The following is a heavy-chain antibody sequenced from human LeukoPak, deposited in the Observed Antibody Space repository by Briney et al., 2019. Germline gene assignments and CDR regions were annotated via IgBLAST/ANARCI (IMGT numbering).Heavy chain of an antibody. V-gene: IGHV1-69*05. J-gene: IGHJ6*03. D-gene: IGHD5-12*01. CDR1: GGTFSSYA. Sequence: SVKVSCTASGGTFSSYAISWVRQAPGQGLEWMGGIIPIFGTANYAQKFQGRVTITTDESTSTAYMELSSLRSEDTAVYYCARGPWVATRLRDCYYYYYMDVWGKGTTVTVSS. CDR3: ARGPWVATRLRDCYYYYYMDV. CDR2: IIPIFGTA.